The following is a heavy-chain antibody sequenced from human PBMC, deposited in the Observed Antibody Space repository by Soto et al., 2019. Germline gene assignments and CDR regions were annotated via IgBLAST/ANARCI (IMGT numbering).Heavy chain of an antibody. D-gene: IGHD1-26*01. Sequence: ASVKVSCKASGGTFSSYTISWVRQAPGQGLEWMGRIIPILGIANYAQKFQGRVTITADKSTSTAYMELSSLRSEDTAVYYCARGPYSETTPKIFDYWGQGTLVTVSS. CDR2: IIPILGIA. CDR1: GGTFSSYT. V-gene: IGHV1-69*02. J-gene: IGHJ4*02. CDR3: ARGPYSETTPKIFDY.